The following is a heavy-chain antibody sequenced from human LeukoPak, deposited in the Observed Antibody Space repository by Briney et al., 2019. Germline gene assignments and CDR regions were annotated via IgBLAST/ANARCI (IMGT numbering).Heavy chain of an antibody. V-gene: IGHV1-3*01. CDR3: ARGRGGSYSR. CDR2: INAGNGNT. D-gene: IGHD1-26*01. J-gene: IGHJ4*02. Sequence: ASVKVSCKASGYTFTSYAMHWVRQAPGQRLEWMGWINAGNGNTKYSQKFQGRVTITRDTSASTAYMELSGLRSEDTAVYYCARGRGGSYSRWGQGTLVTVSS. CDR1: GYTFTSYA.